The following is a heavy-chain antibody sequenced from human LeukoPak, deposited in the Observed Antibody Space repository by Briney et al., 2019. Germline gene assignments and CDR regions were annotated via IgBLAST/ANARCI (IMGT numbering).Heavy chain of an antibody. J-gene: IGHJ4*02. CDR2: ISGSGSST. V-gene: IGHV3-23*01. CDR1: GFTVSSNY. CDR3: AKGRYFGEHYFDS. Sequence: GGSLRLSCAVSGFTVSSNYMTWVRQAPGKGLEWVSTISGSGSSTYYADSMKGRFTISRDNSNNTLYLQMNSLRAEDTAVYYCAKGRYFGEHYFDSWGQGTLVTVSS. D-gene: IGHD3-10*01.